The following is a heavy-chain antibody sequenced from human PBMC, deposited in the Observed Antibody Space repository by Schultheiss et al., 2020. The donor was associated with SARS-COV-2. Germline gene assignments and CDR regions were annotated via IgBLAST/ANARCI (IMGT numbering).Heavy chain of an antibody. D-gene: IGHD1-26*01. CDR3: ARGRLIVGATRRNYFDY. J-gene: IGHJ4*02. V-gene: IGHV4-59*08. CDR1: GGSISSYY. Sequence: SQTLSLTCTVSGGSISSYYWSWIRQPPGKGLEWIGYIYYSGSTNYNPSLKSRVTISVDTSKNQFSLKLSSVTAADTAVYYCARGRLIVGATRRNYFDYWGQGTLVTVSS. CDR2: IYYSGST.